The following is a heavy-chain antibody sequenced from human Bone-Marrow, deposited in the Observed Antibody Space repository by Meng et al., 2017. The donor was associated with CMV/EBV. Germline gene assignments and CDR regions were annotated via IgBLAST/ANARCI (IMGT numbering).Heavy chain of an antibody. J-gene: IGHJ4*02. Sequence: ESLKISCTVSGGSISSYYWSWIRQPPGKGLEWIGYIYYSGSTNYNPSLKSRVTISVDTSKNQFSLKLSSVTAADTAVYYCARRLGPYYFDYWGQGTLVTVSS. CDR3: ARRLGPYYFDY. CDR1: GGSISSYY. CDR2: IYYSGST. V-gene: IGHV4-59*01. D-gene: IGHD6-6*01.